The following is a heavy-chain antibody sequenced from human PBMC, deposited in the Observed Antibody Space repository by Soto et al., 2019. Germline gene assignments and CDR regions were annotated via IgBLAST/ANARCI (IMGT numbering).Heavy chain of an antibody. CDR3: ARGGLELRVDYYYYYGMDV. Sequence: PSETLSLTCTVSGGSISGYYWSWIRQPPGKGLELIGYIYYSGSTSYNPSLESRVTISVDTSKNQFSLTLTSVTAADTAVYYCARGGLELRVDYYYYYGMDVWGQGTTVTVSS. J-gene: IGHJ6*02. CDR1: GGSISGYY. CDR2: IYYSGST. V-gene: IGHV4-59*12. D-gene: IGHD1-7*01.